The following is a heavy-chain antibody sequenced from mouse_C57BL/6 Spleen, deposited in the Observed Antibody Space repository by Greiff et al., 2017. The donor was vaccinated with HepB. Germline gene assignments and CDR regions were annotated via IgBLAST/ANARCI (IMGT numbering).Heavy chain of an antibody. Sequence: QVQLQQPGAELVMPGASVKLSCKASGYTFTSYWMHWVKQRPGQGLEWIGEIDPSDSYTNYNQKFKGKSTLTVDNSSSTAYMQLSSLTSEGSAVYNCARRRHYYDYEGGYAIDYWGQGTSVTVSS. CDR1: GYTFTSYW. V-gene: IGHV1-69*01. J-gene: IGHJ4*01. D-gene: IGHD2-4*01. CDR2: IDPSDSYT. CDR3: ARRRHYYDYEGGYAIDY.